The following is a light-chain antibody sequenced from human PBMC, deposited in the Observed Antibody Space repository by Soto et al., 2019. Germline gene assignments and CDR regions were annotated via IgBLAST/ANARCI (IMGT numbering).Light chain of an antibody. V-gene: IGKV1-9*01. CDR1: QGISSY. CDR3: QQLNSYPIT. J-gene: IGKJ5*01. CDR2: AAS. Sequence: DIQLTQTPSFLSASVGDRVTITYRASQGISSYLVWYQQKPGKAPKLLIYAASTLQSGVPSRFSGSGSGTEFTLTISSLQPEDFATYYCQQLNSYPITFGQGTRLEI.